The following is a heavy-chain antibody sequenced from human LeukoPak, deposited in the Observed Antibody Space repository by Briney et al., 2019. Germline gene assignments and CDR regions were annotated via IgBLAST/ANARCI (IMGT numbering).Heavy chain of an antibody. CDR3: AKVMITFGGVIDHFDY. CDR2: ISGSGGST. J-gene: IGHJ4*02. CDR1: GDSISSYY. V-gene: IGHV3-23*01. Sequence: PSETLSLTCTVSGDSISSYYWSWVRQAPGKGLEWVSAISGSGGSTYYADSVKGRFTISRDNSKNTLYLQMNSLRAEDTAVYYCAKVMITFGGVIDHFDYWGQGTLVTVSS. D-gene: IGHD3-16*02.